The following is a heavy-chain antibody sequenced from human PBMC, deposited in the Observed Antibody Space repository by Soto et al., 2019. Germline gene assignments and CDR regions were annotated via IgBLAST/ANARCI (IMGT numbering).Heavy chain of an antibody. CDR2: ISAYNGNT. CDR3: ARDRSIVVVPAADTTNWFDP. J-gene: IGHJ5*02. V-gene: IGHV1-18*01. D-gene: IGHD2-2*01. CDR1: GYTFTSYG. Sequence: ASVKVSCKASGYTFTSYGISWVRQAPGQGLEWMGWISAYNGNTNYAQKLQGRVTMTTDTSTSTAYMELRSLRSDDTAVYYCARDRSIVVVPAADTTNWFDPWGQGTLVTVSS.